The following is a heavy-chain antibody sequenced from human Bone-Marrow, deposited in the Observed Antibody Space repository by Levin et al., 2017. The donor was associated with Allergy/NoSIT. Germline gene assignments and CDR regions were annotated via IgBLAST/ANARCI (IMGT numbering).Heavy chain of an antibody. D-gene: IGHD4-17*01. J-gene: IGHJ6*02. CDR3: AKDRTYGILWNYGMDV. CDR1: GFNFSTYN. CDR2: ITRRSDYM. Sequence: PGGSLRLFCAASGFNFSTYNMNWVRQTPGKGLEWVSSITRRSDYMYYADSVKGRFIISRDNAKNSLFLQMNSLRVDDTAVYYCAKDRTYGILWNYGMDVWGQGTTVTVSS. V-gene: IGHV3-21*01.